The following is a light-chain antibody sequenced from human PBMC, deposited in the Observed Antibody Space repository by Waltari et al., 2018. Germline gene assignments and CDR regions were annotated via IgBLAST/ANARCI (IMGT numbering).Light chain of an antibody. V-gene: IGKV1-5*03. CDR2: KAS. CDR3: QQYDNYWT. CDR1: QSITSW. J-gene: IGKJ1*01. Sequence: NITCRASQSITSWLAWYQQKPGKAPKLLIYKASNLESGVPSRFSGSGSGTEFTLTISSLQPDDFATYYCQQYDNYWTFGQGTKVEIK.